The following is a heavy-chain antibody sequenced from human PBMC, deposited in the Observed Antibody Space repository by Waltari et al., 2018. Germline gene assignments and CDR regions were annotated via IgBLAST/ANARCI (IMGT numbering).Heavy chain of an antibody. CDR3: AGGPGTYWSGLLDY. J-gene: IGHJ4*02. CDR2: IKSKIDGGST. V-gene: IGHV3-15*02. Sequence: EVQLVESGGTLVKPGGSLRLACEVSGLTFIKIGRSWVRQAPGKGLEWVGRIKSKIDGGSTDYAAPVSGRFSISRDDSKNMLFLEMNSLKTEDTAVYYCAGGPGTYWSGLLDYWGQGAQVTVSS. D-gene: IGHD3-3*01. CDR1: GLTFIKIG.